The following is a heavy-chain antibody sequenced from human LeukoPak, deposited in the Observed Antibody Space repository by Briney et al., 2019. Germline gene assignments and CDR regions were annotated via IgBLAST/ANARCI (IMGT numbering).Heavy chain of an antibody. CDR3: AELGITMIGGV. CDR1: GIPISDYY. Sequence: GGSLRLSCAASGIPISDYYMTWIRQAPGKGLEWVSYISAISSTIYYADSVKGRFTISRDNAKNSLYLQMNSLRAEDTAVYYCAELGITMIGGVWGKGTTVTISS. D-gene: IGHD3-10*02. J-gene: IGHJ6*04. CDR2: ISAISSTI. V-gene: IGHV3-11*04.